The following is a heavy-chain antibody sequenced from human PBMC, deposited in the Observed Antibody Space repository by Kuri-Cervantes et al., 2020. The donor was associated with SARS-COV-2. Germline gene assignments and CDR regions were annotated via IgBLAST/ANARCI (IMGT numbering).Heavy chain of an antibody. D-gene: IGHD2-2*01. J-gene: IGHJ6*02. CDR3: TTEEIVVVPAARIGDYYYYYYGMDV. V-gene: IGHV3-15*07. Sequence: GESLKISCATSGFTFANSWMNWVRQAPGKGLEWVGRIKSNADGGTVDYAAPVKGRFTISRDDSKNTLYLQMNSLKTEDTAVYYCTTEEIVVVPAARIGDYYYYYYGMDVWGQGTTVTVSS. CDR2: IKSNADGGTV. CDR1: GFTFANSW.